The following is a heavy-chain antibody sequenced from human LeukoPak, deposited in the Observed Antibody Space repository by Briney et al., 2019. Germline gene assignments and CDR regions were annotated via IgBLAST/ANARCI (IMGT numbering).Heavy chain of an antibody. D-gene: IGHD2-15*01. J-gene: IGHJ3*02. CDR1: EFAFSNYA. V-gene: IGHV3-48*03. CDR3: ARDCGGGSCYGPYDAFDI. Sequence: GGSLRLSCAASEFAFSNYAMSWVRQAPGKGLEWVSYISSSGSTIYYADSVKGRFTISRDNAKNSLYLQMNSLRAEDTAVYYCARDCGGGSCYGPYDAFDIWGQGTMVTVSS. CDR2: ISSSGSTI.